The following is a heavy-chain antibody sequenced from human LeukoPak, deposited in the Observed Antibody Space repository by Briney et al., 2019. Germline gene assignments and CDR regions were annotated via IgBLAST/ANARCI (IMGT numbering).Heavy chain of an antibody. CDR1: GFTFSSYS. CDR2: ISSSSSYI. J-gene: IGHJ6*03. Sequence: GGSLRLSCAASGFTFSSYSMNWVRQAPGKGLEWVSSISSSSSYIYYADSVKGRFTISRDNAKNSLYLQMNSLRAEDTAVYYCARDDTWTTATTIVRDYYYYYYMDVWGKGTTVTISS. D-gene: IGHD4-17*01. CDR3: ARDDTWTTATTIVRDYYYYYYMDV. V-gene: IGHV3-21*01.